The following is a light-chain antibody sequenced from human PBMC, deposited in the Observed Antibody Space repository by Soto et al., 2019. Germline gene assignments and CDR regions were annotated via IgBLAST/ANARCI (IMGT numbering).Light chain of an antibody. J-gene: IGKJ1*01. V-gene: IGKV3-20*01. CDR1: HSVGSSH. CDR3: QQYVGWT. CDR2: GAS. Sequence: EIVLTQSPGTLSLSPGERATLSCRASHSVGSSHLAWYHQKPGQAPRLLIHGASSRATGVPDRFSGSGSGTDFTLTISRLEPEDTAVYDCQQYVGWTFGQGTKVEIK.